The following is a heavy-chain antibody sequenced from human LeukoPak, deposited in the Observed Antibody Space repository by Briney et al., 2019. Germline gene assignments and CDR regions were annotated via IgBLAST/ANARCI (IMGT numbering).Heavy chain of an antibody. Sequence: GGSLRLSCAASGFTFSSYSMNWVRQAPGKGLEWVSSISSSSSYIYYADSVKGRFTISRDNAKNSLYLQMNSLRVDDTGIYYCARRHSSVFEPWGQGTLVTVSS. CDR1: GFTFSSYS. J-gene: IGHJ5*02. D-gene: IGHD3-22*01. CDR2: ISSSSSYI. V-gene: IGHV3-21*01. CDR3: ARRHSSVFEP.